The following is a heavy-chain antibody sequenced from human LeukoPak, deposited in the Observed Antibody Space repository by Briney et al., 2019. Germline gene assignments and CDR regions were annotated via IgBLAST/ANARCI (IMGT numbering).Heavy chain of an antibody. V-gene: IGHV3-33*01. D-gene: IGHD1-26*01. CDR2: IWYDGSNK. J-gene: IGHJ3*02. CDR3: ARALGGRDAFDI. Sequence: GGSLRLSCAASGFAFSSYGMHWVRQAPGKGLEWVAVIWYDGSNKYYADSVKGRFTISRDNSKNTLYLQMNSLRAEDTAVYYCARALGGRDAFDIWGQGTMVTVSS. CDR1: GFAFSSYG.